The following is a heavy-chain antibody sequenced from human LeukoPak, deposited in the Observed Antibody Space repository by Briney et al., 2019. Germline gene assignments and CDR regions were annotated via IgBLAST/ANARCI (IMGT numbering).Heavy chain of an antibody. CDR2: MSGGGGST. CDR3: AKDTCSSTSCYGYGMDV. Sequence: PGGSLRLSCAASGFTFSSYAMSWVRQAPGKGLEWVSAMSGGGGSTYYADSVKGRFTISRDNSKNTLYLQMNSLRAEDTAEYYCAKDTCSSTSCYGYGMDVWGQGTTVTVSS. J-gene: IGHJ6*02. V-gene: IGHV3-23*01. CDR1: GFTFSSYA. D-gene: IGHD2-2*01.